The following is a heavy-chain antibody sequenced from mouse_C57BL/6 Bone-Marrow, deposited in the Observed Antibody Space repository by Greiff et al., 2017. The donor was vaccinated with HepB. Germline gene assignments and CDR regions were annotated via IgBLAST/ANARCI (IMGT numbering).Heavy chain of an antibody. CDR1: GFSLTSYG. V-gene: IGHV2-2*01. CDR2: IWSGGST. Sequence: QVQLQQSGPGLVQPSQSLSITCTVSGFSLTSYGVHWVRQSPGKGLAWLGVIWSGGSTDYNAAFISRLSISKDNSKSQVFFKMNSLQADDTAIYYCARGPPTTVTWFAYWGQGTLVTVSA. CDR3: ARGPPTTVTWFAY. J-gene: IGHJ3*01. D-gene: IGHD1-1*01.